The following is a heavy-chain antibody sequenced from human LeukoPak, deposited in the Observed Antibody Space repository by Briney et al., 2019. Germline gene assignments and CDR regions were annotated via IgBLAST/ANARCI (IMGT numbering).Heavy chain of an antibody. Sequence: GGSLRLSCAASGFTFSSYGMHWVRQAPGKGLEWVAVISYDGSSKFYADSVKGRFTISRDNSKNTLYLQMNSLTADDTAVYYCAKPPQSGSGTEYFQHWGQGTLVTVSS. CDR1: GFTFSSYG. CDR2: ISYDGSSK. V-gene: IGHV3-30*18. CDR3: AKPPQSGSGTEYFQH. J-gene: IGHJ1*01. D-gene: IGHD1-26*01.